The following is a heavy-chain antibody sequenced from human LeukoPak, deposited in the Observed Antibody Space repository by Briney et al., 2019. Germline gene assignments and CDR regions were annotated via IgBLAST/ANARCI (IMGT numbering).Heavy chain of an antibody. D-gene: IGHD4-11*01. J-gene: IGHJ4*02. CDR2: IYYSGST. CDR1: GGSISSSSYY. V-gene: IGHV4-39*07. Sequence: SETLSLTCTVSGGSISSSSYYWGWIRQPPGKGLEWIGSIYYSGSTYYNPSLKSRVTISVDTSKNQFSLKLSSVTAADTAVYYCARDSTADWGQGTLVTVSS. CDR3: ARDSTAD.